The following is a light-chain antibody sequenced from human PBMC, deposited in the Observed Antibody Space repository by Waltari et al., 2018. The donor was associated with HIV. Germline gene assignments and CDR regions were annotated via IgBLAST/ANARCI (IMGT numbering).Light chain of an antibody. CDR3: QRYDRAPYT. J-gene: IGKJ2*01. Sequence: DVQMTQSPSSLSASVGDRVAITCRASQGIGTDLAWYQQKPGKVPKLLIYAASTLQSGVPSRFSGGGSGTDFILTITNLQTEDFSFYYCQRYDRAPYTFGPGPGWSSN. V-gene: IGKV1-27*01. CDR1: QGIGTD. CDR2: AAS.